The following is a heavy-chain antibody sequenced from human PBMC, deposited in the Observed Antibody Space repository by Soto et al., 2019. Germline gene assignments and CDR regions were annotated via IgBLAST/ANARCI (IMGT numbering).Heavy chain of an antibody. D-gene: IGHD2-2*01. CDR2: IYPGDSDT. CDR1: GYSFTSYW. Sequence: GESLKISCKGSGYSFTSYWIGWVRQMPGKGLEWMGIIYPGDSDTRYSPSFQGQVTISADKSISTAYLQWSSLKASDTAMYYCARQTHCSCTSCYVGYYYYTDVWGQGTTVTVSS. CDR3: ARQTHCSCTSCYVGYYYYTDV. V-gene: IGHV5-51*01. J-gene: IGHJ6*02.